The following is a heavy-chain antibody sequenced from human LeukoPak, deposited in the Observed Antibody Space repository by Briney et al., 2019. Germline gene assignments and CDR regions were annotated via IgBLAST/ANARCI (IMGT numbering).Heavy chain of an antibody. D-gene: IGHD3-9*01. Sequence: GASVKVSCKASGYTFSAQYIHWVRQAPGQGLEWMGWINPKSGDTNYAQKFQVRVTMTRDTSISTAYMELSRLRSDDTAVYYCATDDPRDFDWLPLDSWGQGTLVTVSS. V-gene: IGHV1-2*02. CDR3: ATDDPRDFDWLPLDS. CDR2: INPKSGDT. CDR1: GYTFSAQY. J-gene: IGHJ4*02.